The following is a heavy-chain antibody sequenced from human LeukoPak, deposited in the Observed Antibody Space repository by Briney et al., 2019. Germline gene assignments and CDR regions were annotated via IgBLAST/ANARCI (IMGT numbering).Heavy chain of an antibody. Sequence: PGGSLRLSCTASGYTFSSYEMNWVRQAPGKGLEWVSYISSSGSTIYYADSVKGRFTISRDNAKNSLYLQMNSLRAEDTAVYYCAELGITMIGGVWGKGTTVTISS. CDR1: GYTFSSYE. CDR2: ISSSGSTI. D-gene: IGHD3-10*02. V-gene: IGHV3-48*03. CDR3: AELGITMIGGV. J-gene: IGHJ6*04.